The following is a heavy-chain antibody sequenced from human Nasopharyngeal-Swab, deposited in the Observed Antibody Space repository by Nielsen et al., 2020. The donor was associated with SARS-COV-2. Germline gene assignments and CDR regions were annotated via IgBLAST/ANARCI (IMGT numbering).Heavy chain of an antibody. CDR2: IYYSGST. D-gene: IGHD3-16*02. V-gene: IGHV4-31*03. J-gene: IGHJ3*02. Sequence: SETLSLTCTASGGSISSGGYYWSWIRQHPGKGLEWIGYIYYSGSTYYNPSLKSRVTISVDTSKNQFSLKLSSVTAADTAVHYCARGEFGGVIVLDAFDIWGQGTMVTVSS. CDR3: ARGEFGGVIVLDAFDI. CDR1: GGSISSGGYY.